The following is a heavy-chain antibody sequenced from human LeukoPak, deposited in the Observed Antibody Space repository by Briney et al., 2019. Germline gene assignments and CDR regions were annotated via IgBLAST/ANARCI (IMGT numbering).Heavy chain of an antibody. V-gene: IGHV3-30*02. J-gene: IGHJ4*02. D-gene: IGHD1-14*01. Sequence: GGSLRLSCAGSAFNFNDYDLQWVRQAPGKGLEWVAFIRFDESDKLHADSVKGRFTISRDNSKKILYLQMNNLRVEDTAVYFCAKVAVYCLGEGCRWGQGTRVIVSS. CDR1: AFNFNDYD. CDR2: IRFDESDK. CDR3: AKVAVYCLGEGCR.